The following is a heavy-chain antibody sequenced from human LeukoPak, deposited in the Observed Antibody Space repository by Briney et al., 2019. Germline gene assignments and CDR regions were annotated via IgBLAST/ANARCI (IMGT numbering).Heavy chain of an antibody. CDR3: ARGPGSSGWYDY. V-gene: IGHV1-8*01. D-gene: IGHD6-19*01. CDR2: MNPNSGNT. J-gene: IGHJ4*02. CDR1: GYTFTSYD. Sequence: ASVKVSCKASGYTFTSYDINWVRQATGQGLEWMGWMNPNSGNTGYAQKFQGRVTMTRNTSISTAYMEPSSLRSEDTAVYYCARGPGSSGWYDYWGQGTRVTVSS.